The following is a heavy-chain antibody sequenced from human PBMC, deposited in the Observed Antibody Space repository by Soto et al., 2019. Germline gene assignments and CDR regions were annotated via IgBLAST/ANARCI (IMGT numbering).Heavy chain of an antibody. J-gene: IGHJ6*02. CDR2: TYYRSKWYN. D-gene: IGHD6-6*01. CDR3: ARDLGSSSSYYYYYGMDV. CDR1: GDSVSSNSAA. Sequence: QTLSLTCAISGDSVSSNSAAWNWIRQSPSRGLEWLGRTYYRSKWYNDYAVSVKSRITINPDTSKNQFSLQLNSVTPEDTAVYYCARDLGSSSSYYYYYGMDVCGQGTTVTVSS. V-gene: IGHV6-1*01.